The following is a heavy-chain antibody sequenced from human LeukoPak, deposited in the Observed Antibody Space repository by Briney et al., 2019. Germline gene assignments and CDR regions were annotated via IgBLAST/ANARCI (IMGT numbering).Heavy chain of an antibody. V-gene: IGHV1-46*01. CDR1: GYTFTSYY. CDR2: INPSGGTT. D-gene: IGHD5-18*01. J-gene: IGHJ4*02. Sequence: ASVKVSCKASGYTFTSYYMHWVRQAPGQGLEWMGIINPSGGTTSSAQKFQGRVTMTRDMSTSTVYMELSSLRSEDTAVYYCARYDDTAMVDNYWGQGTLATVSS. CDR3: ARYDDTAMVDNY.